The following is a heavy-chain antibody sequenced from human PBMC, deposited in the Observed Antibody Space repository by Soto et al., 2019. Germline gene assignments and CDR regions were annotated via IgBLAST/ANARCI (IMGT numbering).Heavy chain of an antibody. D-gene: IGHD3-3*01. CDR1: AGSISSYY. V-gene: IGHV4-59*12. J-gene: IGHJ6*02. CDR2: IYYSGST. Sequence: PSETLSLTCTGSAGSISSYYWSWIRQPPGKGLDWIGYIYYSGSTNYNPSLKSRVTISVDRSKNQFSLKLSSVTAADTAVYYCARSYDFWSGYYTRNYYGMDVWGQGTTVTVSS. CDR3: ARSYDFWSGYYTRNYYGMDV.